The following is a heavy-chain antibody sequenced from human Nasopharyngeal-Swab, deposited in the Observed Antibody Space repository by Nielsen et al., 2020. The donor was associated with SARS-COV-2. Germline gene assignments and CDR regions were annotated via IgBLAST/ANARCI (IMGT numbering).Heavy chain of an antibody. CDR2: ISGSGGST. V-gene: IGHV3-23*01. CDR3: AKADLWFGELSRLGFDY. J-gene: IGHJ4*02. CDR1: GFTFSSYA. Sequence: GGSLRLSCAASGFTFSSYAMSWVRQAPGKGLEWVSAISGSGGSTYYADSVKGRFTISRDNSKNTLYLQMNSLRAEDTAVYYCAKADLWFGELSRLGFDYWGQGTLATVSS. D-gene: IGHD3-10*01.